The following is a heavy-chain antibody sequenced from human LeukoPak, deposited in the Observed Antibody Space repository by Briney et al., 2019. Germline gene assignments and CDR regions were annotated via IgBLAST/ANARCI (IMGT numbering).Heavy chain of an antibody. V-gene: IGHV3-23*01. CDR2: ISGSGGST. CDR1: GFTFSSYA. CDR3: AKDSWNDDAFDI. D-gene: IGHD1-1*01. Sequence: GGSLRLSSAASGFTFSSYAMSWVRQAPGKGLEWVSAISGSGGSTYYADSVKGRFTISRDNSKNTLYLQMNSLRAEDTAVYYCAKDSWNDDAFDIWGQGTMVTVSS. J-gene: IGHJ3*02.